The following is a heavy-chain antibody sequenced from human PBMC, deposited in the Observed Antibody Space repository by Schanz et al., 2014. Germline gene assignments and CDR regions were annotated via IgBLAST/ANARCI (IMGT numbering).Heavy chain of an antibody. CDR2: IKQDGSER. CDR3: ERFQSPHQPFEY. CDR1: GFTVNTNY. J-gene: IGHJ4*02. D-gene: IGHD2-2*01. V-gene: IGHV3-7*01. Sequence: VQLVESGGGVVQPGGSLRLSCAVSGFTVNTNYMSWVRQAPGKGLEWVANIKQDGSERYYVDSVKGRFTISRDNAKNSLYLQMNSLRAEDTAVYYCERFQSPHQPFEYWGQGTLVTVSS.